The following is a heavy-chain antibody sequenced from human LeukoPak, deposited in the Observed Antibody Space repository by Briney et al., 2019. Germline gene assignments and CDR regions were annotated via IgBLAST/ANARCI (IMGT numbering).Heavy chain of an antibody. CDR1: GGIFSSDA. CDR2: VIPILGKA. D-gene: IGHD1-1*01. CDR3: ARVTYNANQFYYGLDV. Sequence: ASVKVSCKASGGIFSSDAFGWVRQAPGQGLEWVGTVIPILGKANYPQKFQDRVTITADRSTRTAYMELHSLASEDTAVYYCARVTYNANQFYYGLDVWGQGTTVIVPS. J-gene: IGHJ6*02. V-gene: IGHV1-69*04.